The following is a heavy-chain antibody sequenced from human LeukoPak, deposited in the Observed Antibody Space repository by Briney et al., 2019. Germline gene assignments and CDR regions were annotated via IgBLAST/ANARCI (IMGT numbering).Heavy chain of an antibody. D-gene: IGHD1-26*01. CDR3: ARPLVGDALDY. V-gene: IGHV3-33*01. Sequence: GGSLRLSCAASGFTFSRYGMHWVRQAPGKGLEWVAVIWYDGSNEYYADSVKGRFTIFRDNSKNTLHLQMNSLRAEDAAVYYCARPLVGDALDYWGQGTLVTVSS. CDR1: GFTFSRYG. J-gene: IGHJ4*02. CDR2: IWYDGSNE.